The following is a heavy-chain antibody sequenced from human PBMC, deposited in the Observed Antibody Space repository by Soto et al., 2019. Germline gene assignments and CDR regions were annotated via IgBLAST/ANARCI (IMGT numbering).Heavy chain of an antibody. CDR3: ATGDFSYGSGSPFVGY. V-gene: IGHV1-24*01. D-gene: IGHD3-10*01. J-gene: IGHJ4*02. CDR2: FDPEDGET. Sequence: ASVKVSCKVSGYTLTELSMHWVRQAPGKGLEWMGGFDPEDGETIYAQKFQGRVTMTEDTSTDTAYMELSSLRSEDTAVYYCATGDFSYGSGSPFVGYWGQGTLVTVSS. CDR1: GYTLTELS.